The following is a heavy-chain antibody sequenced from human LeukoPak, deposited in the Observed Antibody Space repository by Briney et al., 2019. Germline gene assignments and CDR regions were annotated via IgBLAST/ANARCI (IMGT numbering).Heavy chain of an antibody. CDR2: ISATGGST. CDR3: AKEEGASIVATSLCYY. J-gene: IGHJ4*02. Sequence: PGRSLRLSCAASGFTFSSYAMSWVRQAPGKGLEWVSAISATGGSTYYVDSVKGRFTISRDNSKNTLYLQMNSLRAEDTAVYYCAKEEGASIVATSLCYYWGQGTLVTVSS. CDR1: GFTFSSYA. D-gene: IGHD5-12*01. V-gene: IGHV3-23*01.